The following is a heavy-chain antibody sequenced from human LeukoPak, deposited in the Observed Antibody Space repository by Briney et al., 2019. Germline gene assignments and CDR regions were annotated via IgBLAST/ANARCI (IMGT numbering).Heavy chain of an antibody. J-gene: IGHJ6*03. Sequence: GASVKVSCKASGGTFSSYAISWVRQAPGQGLEWMGGIIPIFGTANYAQKFQGRVTITADKSTSTAYMELSSLRSEDTAVYYCARHTYYDILTAMDVWGKGTTVTVSS. D-gene: IGHD3-9*01. V-gene: IGHV1-69*06. CDR1: GGTFSSYA. CDR2: IIPIFGTA. CDR3: ARHTYYDILTAMDV.